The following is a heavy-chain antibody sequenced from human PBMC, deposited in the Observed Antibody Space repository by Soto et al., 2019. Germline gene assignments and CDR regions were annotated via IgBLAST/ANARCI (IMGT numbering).Heavy chain of an antibody. Sequence: GESLKISCKASGYNFGYYWIGWVRQMPGKGLEWLGIVYPDDSETRYSPSFEGQVTNSADKSISTAYLQWSGLKASDTAMYYFARADCTGAYCYSWPFNYGVDVWGQGTTVTVSS. CDR2: VYPDDSET. J-gene: IGHJ6*02. CDR1: GYNFGYYW. D-gene: IGHD2-15*01. CDR3: ARADCTGAYCYSWPFNYGVDV. V-gene: IGHV5-51*01.